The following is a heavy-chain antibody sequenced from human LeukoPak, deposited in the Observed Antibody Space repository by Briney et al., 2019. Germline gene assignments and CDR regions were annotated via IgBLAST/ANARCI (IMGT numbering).Heavy chain of an antibody. V-gene: IGHV3-30*18. CDR1: GFTFSGYG. CDR2: PSYAGSNN. D-gene: IGHD4-23*01. CDR3: AKDHDYGANASHFH. J-gene: IGHJ4*01. Sequence: PSGSLRLSCAASGFTFSGYGFYWVRQAPGKGLEWVAVPSYAGSNNYYADYVKGRYTISRDNSKNTLYLQMNSLRAEDTAVYYCAKDHDYGANASHFHWGHGTLVT.